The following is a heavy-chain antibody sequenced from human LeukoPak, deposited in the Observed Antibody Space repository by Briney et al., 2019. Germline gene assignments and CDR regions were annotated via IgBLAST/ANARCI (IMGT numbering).Heavy chain of an antibody. V-gene: IGHV3-30*02. CDR2: IRYDGNNK. Sequence: GGSLRLSCAASGFIFSSYWMSWVRQAPGKGLDWVAFIRYDGNNKLYADSVKGRFTISRDNSKNTLYLHINSLRAEDTAVYYCVKDNPLDYWGQGTLVIVSS. CDR1: GFIFSSYW. D-gene: IGHD1-14*01. CDR3: VKDNPLDY. J-gene: IGHJ4*02.